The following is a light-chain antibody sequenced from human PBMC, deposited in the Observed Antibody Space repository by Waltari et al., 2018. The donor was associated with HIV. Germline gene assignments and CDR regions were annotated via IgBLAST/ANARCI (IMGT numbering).Light chain of an antibody. Sequence: EIVMTQSPGTLSLSPGERVTLSCRASQSVSSNYIAWYQQKSGQAPRLLIYGASSRATGVPDRFGGSGSGTDFTLTISRLEPEDLAVYYCQQSGSSPHTFGQGTKLEIK. CDR2: GAS. J-gene: IGKJ2*01. CDR3: QQSGSSPHT. V-gene: IGKV3-20*01. CDR1: QSVSSNY.